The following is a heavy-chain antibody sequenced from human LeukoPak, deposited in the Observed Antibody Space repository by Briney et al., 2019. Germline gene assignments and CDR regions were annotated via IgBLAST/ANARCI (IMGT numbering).Heavy chain of an antibody. CDR1: GGSLSSPNYY. D-gene: IGHD7-27*01. J-gene: IGHJ4*02. CDR3: ASRKLGNDY. CDR2: IYYSGST. Sequence: SETLSLTCTVSGGSLSSPNYYWAWIRQPPGKGLEWIGNIYYSGSTYYNPSRKSRVTISVDTSKNQFSLKLSSVTAADTAVYYCASRKLGNDYWGQGTLVTVSS. V-gene: IGHV4-39*07.